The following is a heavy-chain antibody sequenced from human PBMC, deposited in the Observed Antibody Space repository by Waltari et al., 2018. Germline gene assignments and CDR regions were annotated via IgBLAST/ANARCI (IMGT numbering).Heavy chain of an antibody. V-gene: IGHV4-59*01. CDR3: ARGRPIAVAGTDGLPYFDY. CDR1: GGSISSYY. D-gene: IGHD6-19*01. J-gene: IGHJ4*02. CDR2: IDYSGST. Sequence: QVQLQESGPGLVKPSETLSLTCTVSGGSISSYYWSWIRQPPGKGLEWIGYIDYSGSTNYNPSLKSRVTISVDTSKNQFSLKLSSVTAADTAVYYCARGRPIAVAGTDGLPYFDYWGQGTLVTVSS.